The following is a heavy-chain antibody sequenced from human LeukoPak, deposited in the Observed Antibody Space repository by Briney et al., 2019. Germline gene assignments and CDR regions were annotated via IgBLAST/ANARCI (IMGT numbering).Heavy chain of an antibody. CDR2: INHSGST. J-gene: IGHJ3*02. D-gene: IGHD6-6*01. V-gene: IGHV4-34*01. CDR1: GGSFSGYY. Sequence: SETLSLTCAVYGGSFSGYYWSWIRQPPGKGLEWIGEINHSGSTSYNPSLKSRVTISVDTSKNQFSLKLSSVTAADTAVYYCARDLGSIAARQGDAFDIWGQGTMVTVSS. CDR3: ARDLGSIAARQGDAFDI.